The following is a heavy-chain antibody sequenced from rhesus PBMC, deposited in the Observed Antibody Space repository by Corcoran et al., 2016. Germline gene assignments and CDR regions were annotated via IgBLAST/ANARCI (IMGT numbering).Heavy chain of an antibody. Sequence: QVTLKESGPALVKATQTLTLTCPFSGFSISTRGMGVGWIRQPPGKALEWLALIYCDEDKYKSACLQGRVTISKDTSKNQVVLTMTNMYPVDTATYYYARTTSADWGQGLLVTVS. D-gene: IGHD2-39*01. V-gene: IGHV2-174*01. J-gene: IGHJ4*01. CDR3: ARTTSAD. CDR1: GFSISTRGMG. CDR2: IYCDEDK.